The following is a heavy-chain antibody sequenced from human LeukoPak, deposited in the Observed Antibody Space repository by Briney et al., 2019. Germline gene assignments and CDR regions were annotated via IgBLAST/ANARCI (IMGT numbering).Heavy chain of an antibody. CDR1: GFTFGSYP. D-gene: IGHD3-10*01. V-gene: IGHV3-23*01. CDR3: ARIDGSGYSPRGSWFDP. CDR2: IGGGNT. J-gene: IGHJ5*02. Sequence: PGGSLRLSCAASGFTFGSYPMNWVRQAPGKGLEWVSTIGGGNTYDADSVKGRFTISRDNSKNTLFLQMSSLRAEDTAVYYCARIDGSGYSPRGSWFDPWGQGTLVTVSS.